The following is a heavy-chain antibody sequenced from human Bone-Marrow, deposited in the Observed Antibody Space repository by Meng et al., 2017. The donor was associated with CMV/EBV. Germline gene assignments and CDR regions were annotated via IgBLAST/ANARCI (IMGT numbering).Heavy chain of an antibody. D-gene: IGHD1-26*01. V-gene: IGHV4-39*01. CDR3: ALQTRGGRPFDS. CDR2: ISYSGIT. Sequence: SETLSLTCTVSGGSISSSSYYWDWIRQPPGKGLEWVGSISYSGITYYSPSLKTRLTISVDTSKHQLSLKLSSVTAADTAVYSCALQTRGGRPFDSWGQGTLVTV. CDR1: GGSISSSSYY. J-gene: IGHJ4*02.